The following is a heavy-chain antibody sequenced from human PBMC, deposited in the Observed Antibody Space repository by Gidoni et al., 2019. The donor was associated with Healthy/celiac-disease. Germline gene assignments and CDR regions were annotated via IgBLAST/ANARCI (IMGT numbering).Heavy chain of an antibody. D-gene: IGHD6-13*01. Sequence: STYYNPSLKSRVTISVDTSKNQFSLKLSSVTAADTAVYYCARRGAAAGTKFDPWGQGTLVTVSS. CDR2: ST. J-gene: IGHJ5*02. CDR3: ARRGAAAGTKFDP. V-gene: IGHV4-39*01.